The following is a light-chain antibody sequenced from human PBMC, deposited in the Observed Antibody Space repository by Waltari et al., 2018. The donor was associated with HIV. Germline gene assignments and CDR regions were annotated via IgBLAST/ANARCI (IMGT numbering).Light chain of an antibody. J-gene: IGKJ2*02. V-gene: IGKV1-5*03. CDR3: QQFKSYPGT. Sequence: DIQLTQSPSSLSASVGDRVTITCRASQNINNWLAWYQQKPGETPKFLIYRASTLESGVPSRFSGSGSGTEFSLTSSSLQPEDFAIYYCQQFKSYPGTFGRGT. CDR1: QNINNW. CDR2: RAS.